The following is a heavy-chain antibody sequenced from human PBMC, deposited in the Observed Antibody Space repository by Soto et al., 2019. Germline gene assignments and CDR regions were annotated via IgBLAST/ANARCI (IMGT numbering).Heavy chain of an antibody. Sequence: GESVKISCXCSGYTFSNFWIAWVRHLPGKGLEWMGIIYPGDHETRYSPSFHGKVTISADKSINTAYLQWSSLEASDSAFYYCARSPRSSPYFDYWGQGALVTVSS. CDR2: IYPGDHET. J-gene: IGHJ4*02. CDR1: GYTFSNFW. CDR3: ARSPRSSPYFDY. V-gene: IGHV5-51*01. D-gene: IGHD6-13*01.